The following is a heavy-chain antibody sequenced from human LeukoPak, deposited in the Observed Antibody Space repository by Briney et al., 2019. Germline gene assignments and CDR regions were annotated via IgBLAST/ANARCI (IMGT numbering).Heavy chain of an antibody. V-gene: IGHV3-21*01. Sequence: GGSLRLSCAASGFTFSSYSMNWVLQAPGKGLEWVSSISSSSSYIYYADSVKGRFTISRDNAKNSLYLQMNSLRAEDTAVYYCAINLGGVASFDYWGQGTLVTVSS. J-gene: IGHJ4*02. CDR3: AINLGGVASFDY. CDR2: ISSSSSYI. D-gene: IGHD2-15*01. CDR1: GFTFSSYS.